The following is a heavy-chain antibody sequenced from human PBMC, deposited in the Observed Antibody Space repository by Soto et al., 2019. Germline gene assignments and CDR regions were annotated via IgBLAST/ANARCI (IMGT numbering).Heavy chain of an antibody. V-gene: IGHV4-59*01. CDR3: ARFRGRSSRSPIDY. CDR2: IYYSGST. CDR1: GGSISSYY. Sequence: QVQLQESGPGLVKPSETLSLTCTVSGGSISSYYWSWIRQPPGKGLEWIGYIYYSGSTNYNPSLKSRVTISVDTSKNLFSLKLSSVTAADTAVYYCARFRGRSSRSPIDYWGQGTLVTVSS. D-gene: IGHD2-2*01. J-gene: IGHJ4*02.